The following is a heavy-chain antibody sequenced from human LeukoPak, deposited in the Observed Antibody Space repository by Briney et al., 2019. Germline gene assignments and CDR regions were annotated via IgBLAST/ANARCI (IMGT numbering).Heavy chain of an antibody. CDR2: ISGSGGSP. V-gene: IGHV3-23*01. D-gene: IGHD2-2*01. Sequence: PGGSLRLSCAASGFTFSSYVMSWVRQAPGKGLEWVSGISGSGGSPSYADSVKGRFTISRDNSKNTLYLQMNSLRAEDTAMYYCAKRRGEVPTASLDYWGQGTLVTVSS. CDR3: AKRRGEVPTASLDY. J-gene: IGHJ4*02. CDR1: GFTFSSYV.